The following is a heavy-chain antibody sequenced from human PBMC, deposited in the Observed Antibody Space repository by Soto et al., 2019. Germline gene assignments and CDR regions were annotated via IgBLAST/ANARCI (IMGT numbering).Heavy chain of an antibody. V-gene: IGHV3-11*01. CDR1: GFTFSDFY. CDR2: ISSGSTNI. Sequence: QVQLVESGGGLVKPGGSLRLSCAASGFTFSDFYMSWICQAPGKGLEWISYISSGSTNIFYADSVMGRFTVSRDNAKNSVYLQMDSLRAEDTAVYYCARYRNAAGSDYWCQGTLVTVSS. D-gene: IGHD1-1*01. J-gene: IGHJ4*02. CDR3: ARYRNAAGSDY.